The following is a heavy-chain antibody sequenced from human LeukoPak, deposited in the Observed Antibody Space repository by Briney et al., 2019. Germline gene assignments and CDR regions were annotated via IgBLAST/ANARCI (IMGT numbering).Heavy chain of an antibody. D-gene: IGHD2-15*01. Sequence: PSETLSLTCTVSGGSISSYYWSWIRQPPGKGLEWIGYIYYSGSTNYNPSLKSRVTISVDTPKNQFSLKLSSVTAADTAVYYCAGYCSGGSCTYWYFDLWGRGTLVTVSS. CDR3: AGYCSGGSCTYWYFDL. CDR2: IYYSGST. J-gene: IGHJ2*01. CDR1: GGSISSYY. V-gene: IGHV4-59*08.